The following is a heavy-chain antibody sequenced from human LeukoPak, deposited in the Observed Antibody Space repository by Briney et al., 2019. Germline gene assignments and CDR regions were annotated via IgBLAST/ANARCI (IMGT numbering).Heavy chain of an antibody. J-gene: IGHJ4*02. D-gene: IGHD4-11*01. CDR3: ARDEVASNFYYFDY. Sequence: GSRRLSCVASGFTFSSYGMHWVSQAPGKGLEWVAVIWYDGSNKYFADSVRGRFTISRDNSKNTLYLQMNSLRAEDTAVYYCARDEVASNFYYFDYWGQGTLVTVSS. V-gene: IGHV3-33*01. CDR1: GFTFSSYG. CDR2: IWYDGSNK.